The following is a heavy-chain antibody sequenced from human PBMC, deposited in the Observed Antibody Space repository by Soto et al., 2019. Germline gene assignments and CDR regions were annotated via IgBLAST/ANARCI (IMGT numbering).Heavy chain of an antibody. CDR2: ISSSSSTI. CDR3: ARGLYYYDSRGYWGY. CDR1: GFTFSSYS. D-gene: IGHD3-22*01. Sequence: EVQLVESGGGLVQPGGSLRLSCAASGFTFSSYSMNWVRQAPGKGLEWVSYISSSSSTIYYADSVKGRFTISRDNAKISLYLQMNSLRDEDTAVYYCARGLYYYDSRGYWGYWGQGTLVTVSS. J-gene: IGHJ4*02. V-gene: IGHV3-48*02.